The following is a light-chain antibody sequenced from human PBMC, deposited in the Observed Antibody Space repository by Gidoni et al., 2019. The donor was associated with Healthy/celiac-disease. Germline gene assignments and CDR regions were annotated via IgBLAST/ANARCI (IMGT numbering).Light chain of an antibody. CDR3: KQGYSTPLT. CDR1: QSISSY. Sequence: DIQMTQSPSSLSASVGDRVTITCRASQSISSYLNWYQQKPGKAPKLLIYAASSLQSGVPSRFSGSGSGTDFTLKISSVEAEDVATYYCKQGYSTPLTFGGGTKVEIK. CDR2: AAS. V-gene: IGKV1-39*01. J-gene: IGKJ4*01.